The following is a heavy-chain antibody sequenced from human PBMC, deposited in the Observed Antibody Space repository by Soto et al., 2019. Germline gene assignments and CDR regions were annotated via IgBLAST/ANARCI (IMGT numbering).Heavy chain of an antibody. D-gene: IGHD2-2*01. CDR2: VYYTGTT. J-gene: IGHJ4*02. CDR3: ARACSSTSCNWDY. V-gene: IGHV4-59*01. Sequence: SETLSLTCTVSGGSISSYFYIWVRQPPGKGLEWIGSVYYTGTTDYNPSLKSRVTISVDTSKNQFSLKLSSVTAADTAVYYCARACSSTSCNWDYWGQGTLVTVSS. CDR1: GGSISSYF.